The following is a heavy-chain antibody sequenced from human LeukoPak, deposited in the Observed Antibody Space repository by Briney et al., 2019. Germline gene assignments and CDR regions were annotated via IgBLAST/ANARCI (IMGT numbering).Heavy chain of an antibody. D-gene: IGHD3-9*01. J-gene: IGHJ4*02. Sequence: GGSLRLSCAVSGVTFIKAWMSWVRQIPGKGLEWVGLSRRATDGGTTEYAAPVKGRFIIASDESKNTLYLETNSLTTENTGNYYFNTDINPTYDRVYGGRGTLVTVSS. V-gene: IGHV3-15*01. CDR2: SRRATDGGTT. CDR3: NTDINPTYDRVY. CDR1: GVTFIKAW.